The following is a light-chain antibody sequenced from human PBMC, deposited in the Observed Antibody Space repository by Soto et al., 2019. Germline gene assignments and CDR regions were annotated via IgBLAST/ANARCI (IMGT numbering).Light chain of an antibody. CDR1: QSINNRY. CDR3: QQFGSSPGFT. J-gene: IGKJ3*01. Sequence: EIVLTQSPGTLSLSPGDRATLSCRASQSINNRYLAWYQQKPGQAPRLLIYAASSRATGIPDRFSGSGSGTDFTLTISRLEPEDCAVYYCQQFGSSPGFTCGPGTKVDIK. V-gene: IGKV3-20*01. CDR2: AAS.